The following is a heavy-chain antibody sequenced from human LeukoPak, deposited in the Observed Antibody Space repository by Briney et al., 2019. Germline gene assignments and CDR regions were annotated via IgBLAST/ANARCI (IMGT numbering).Heavy chain of an antibody. V-gene: IGHV4-30-4*01. CDR1: GGSISSGDYY. J-gene: IGHJ5*02. Sequence: SQTLSLTCTVSGGSISSGDYYWSLIRQPPGKGLEWIGYIYYSGSTNYNPSLKSRVTISVDTSKNQFSLKLSSVTAADTAVYYCARTKAGYWFDPWGQGTLVTVSS. CDR3: ARTKAGYWFDP. D-gene: IGHD6-25*01. CDR2: IYYSGST.